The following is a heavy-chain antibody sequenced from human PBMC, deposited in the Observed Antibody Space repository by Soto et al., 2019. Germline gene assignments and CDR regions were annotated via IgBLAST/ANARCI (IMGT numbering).Heavy chain of an antibody. CDR3: ARWCSGSYWVLFDY. Sequence: QVQLVQSGAEVKKPGASVKVSCKASGYTFTSYAMHWVRQAPGQRLEWMGWINAGNGNTKYSQKFQGRVTITRDTTASTAYMEVSSLRCEDTVVYYCARWCSGSYWVLFDYLGQGTLVTVSS. CDR1: GYTFTSYA. CDR2: INAGNGNT. D-gene: IGHD1-26*01. J-gene: IGHJ4*02. V-gene: IGHV1-3*01.